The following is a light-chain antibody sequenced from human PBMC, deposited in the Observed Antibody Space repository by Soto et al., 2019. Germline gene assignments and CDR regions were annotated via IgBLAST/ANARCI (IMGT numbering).Light chain of an antibody. J-gene: IGLJ1*01. CDR1: SSDVGGYNY. Sequence: QSVLTQPASVSGSPGQSITISCTGTSSDVGGYNYVSWYQQHPDKAPKLMIYDVSNRPSGVSNRFSGSKSGSTASLTISGLQAEDEDDYYCASYTSSDTEVFGTGTKVTVL. CDR3: ASYTSSDTEV. CDR2: DVS. V-gene: IGLV2-14*01.